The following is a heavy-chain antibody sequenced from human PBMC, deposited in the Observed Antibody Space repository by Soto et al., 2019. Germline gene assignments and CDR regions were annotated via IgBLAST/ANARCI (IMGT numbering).Heavy chain of an antibody. V-gene: IGHV3-30*18. Sequence: QVQLVESGGGVVQPGRSLRLSCAASVFTFSSYGMHWVRQAPGKGLEWVAVISYDGSNKYYADSVKGRFTISRDNSKNTLYLQMNSLRAEDTAVYYCAKGSIAAAGQYYYYYYGMDVWGQGSTVTVSS. CDR3: AKGSIAAAGQYYYYYYGMDV. J-gene: IGHJ6*02. CDR1: VFTFSSYG. CDR2: ISYDGSNK. D-gene: IGHD6-13*01.